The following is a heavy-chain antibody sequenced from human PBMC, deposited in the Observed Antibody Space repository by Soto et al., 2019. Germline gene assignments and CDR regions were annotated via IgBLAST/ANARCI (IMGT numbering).Heavy chain of an antibody. J-gene: IGHJ4*02. V-gene: IGHV3-53*01. D-gene: IGHD3-22*01. Sequence: EVQLVESGGALIQPGGSLRLSCAASGFTVSSNDMSWVRQAPGKGLEWVSLIYISGSTHYADSVKGRFTISRHNSKNTVHLQMNTLRAEDTAVYYCARRPLNSNGANWCQGTLVTVSS. CDR1: GFTVSSND. CDR2: IYISGST. CDR3: ARRPLNSNGAN.